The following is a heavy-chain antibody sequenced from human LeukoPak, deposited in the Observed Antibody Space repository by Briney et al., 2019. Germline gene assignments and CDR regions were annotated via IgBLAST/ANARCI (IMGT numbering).Heavy chain of an antibody. CDR3: AKARITMIVVDAFDI. CDR2: ISGSGGST. CDR1: GFTFSNYA. J-gene: IGHJ3*02. V-gene: IGHV3-23*01. D-gene: IGHD3-22*01. Sequence: GRSLRLSRVASGFTFSNYALSWVRQAPGKGLEWVSAISGSGGSTYYADSVKGRFTISRDNSKNTLYLQMNSLSAEDTAVHYCAKARITMIVVDAFDIWRQGTMVSVRS.